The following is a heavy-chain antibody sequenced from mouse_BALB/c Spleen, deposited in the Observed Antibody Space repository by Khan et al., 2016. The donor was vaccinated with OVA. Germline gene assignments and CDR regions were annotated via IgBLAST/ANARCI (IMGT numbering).Heavy chain of an antibody. D-gene: IGHD2-14*01. J-gene: IGHJ4*01. CDR2: INPDNGDT. CDR1: GYTFTDYY. V-gene: IGHV1-26*01. Sequence: VQLQQSGPELAKPGASVKMSCKASGYTFTDYYMTWVKQSHGKSLEWIGDINPDNGDTVYNQKFKGKATLTVDKSSSTAYMQFNSLTSDDSAVYYCARWIRYDVGMDYWGPGTSVTVSS. CDR3: ARWIRYDVGMDY.